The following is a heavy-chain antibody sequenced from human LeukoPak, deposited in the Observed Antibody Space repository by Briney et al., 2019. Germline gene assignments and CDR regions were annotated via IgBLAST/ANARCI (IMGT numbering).Heavy chain of an antibody. CDR3: ARGLASYYYGSGRPTPLDY. D-gene: IGHD3-10*01. Sequence: GGSLRLSCAASGFTFSSYGMPWVRQAPGKGLEWVAVIWYDGSNKYYADSVKGRFTISRGNSKNTLYLQMNSLRAEDTAVYYCARGLASYYYGSGRPTPLDYWGQGTLVTVSS. V-gene: IGHV3-33*01. CDR1: GFTFSSYG. CDR2: IWYDGSNK. J-gene: IGHJ4*02.